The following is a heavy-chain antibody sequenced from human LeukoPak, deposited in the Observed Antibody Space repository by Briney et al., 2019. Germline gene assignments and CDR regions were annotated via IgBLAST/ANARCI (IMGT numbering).Heavy chain of an antibody. CDR3: ARSGLSRFGF. J-gene: IGHJ4*02. CDR1: GFTFGGYG. V-gene: IGHV3-23*01. CDR2: ISGDSATT. Sequence: GRTLRLSCAASGFTFGGYGMGWVRQAPGKGLEWVSVISGDSATTYYADSVKGRFAISRDNSENTLYLHMNSLRAEDTAVYFCARSGLSRFGFWGQGTLVTVSS. D-gene: IGHD2/OR15-2a*01.